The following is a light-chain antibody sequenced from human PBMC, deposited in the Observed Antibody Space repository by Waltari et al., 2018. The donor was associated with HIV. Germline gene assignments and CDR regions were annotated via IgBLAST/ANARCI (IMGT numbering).Light chain of an antibody. J-gene: IGKJ2*01. CDR1: QSVSSN. V-gene: IGKV3-15*01. Sequence: EIVMTQSPPPLSASPGERATLSCRASQSVSSNLAWYQQKPGQAPRLLIYGASTRATGVPARFSGSGSGTEFTLTISSLQSEDFAVYYCQQYINRPPYTFGQGTKLEI. CDR2: GAS. CDR3: QQYINRPPYT.